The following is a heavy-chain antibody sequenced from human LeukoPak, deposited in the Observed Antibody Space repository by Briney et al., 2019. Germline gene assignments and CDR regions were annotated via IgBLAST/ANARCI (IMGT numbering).Heavy chain of an antibody. CDR3: TRGPRPFDY. V-gene: IGHV3-15*01. CDR1: GFTFSNAW. Sequence: GGSLRLSCTASGFTFSNAWMRWVRQAPGKGLEWVGRITKKIDGGTTTYAAPVRGRFTISRDDSKDTLYLQMNSLKTDDTAVYYCTRGPRPFDYWGQGTLVTVSS. CDR2: ITKKIDGGTT. J-gene: IGHJ4*02.